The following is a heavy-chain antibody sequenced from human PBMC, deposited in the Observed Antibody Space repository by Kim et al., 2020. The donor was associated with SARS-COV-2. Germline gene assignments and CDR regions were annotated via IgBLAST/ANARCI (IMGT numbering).Heavy chain of an antibody. CDR2: IYPGDSDT. CDR3: ARTTVTTDYYHYGMDV. CDR1: GYSFTSYW. J-gene: IGHJ6*02. Sequence: GESLKISCKGSGYSFTSYWIGWVRQMPGKGLEWMGIIYPGDSDTRYSPSFQGQVTISADKSISTAYLQWSSLKASDTAMYYYARTTVTTDYYHYGMDVWGQGTTVTVSS. V-gene: IGHV5-51*01. D-gene: IGHD4-17*01.